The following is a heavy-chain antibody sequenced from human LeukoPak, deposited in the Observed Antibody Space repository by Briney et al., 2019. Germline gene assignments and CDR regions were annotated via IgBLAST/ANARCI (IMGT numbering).Heavy chain of an antibody. CDR2: IIPIFGTP. CDR1: GGIFSSYA. Sequence: SVKVSCKASGGIFSSYAISWVRQAPGQGLEWMGGIIPIFGTPNYAQKFQGRVTITADESTSTAYMELSSLRSEDTAVYYCARGPDCSSTSCYVTAYGMDVWGQGTTVTVSS. CDR3: ARGPDCSSTSCYVTAYGMDV. J-gene: IGHJ6*02. D-gene: IGHD2-2*01. V-gene: IGHV1-69*13.